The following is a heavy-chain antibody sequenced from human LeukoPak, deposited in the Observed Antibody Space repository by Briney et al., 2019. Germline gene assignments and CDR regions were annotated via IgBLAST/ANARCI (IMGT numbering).Heavy chain of an antibody. CDR1: GFTFSSYS. Sequence: GGSLRLSCAASGFTFSSYSMNWVRQAPGKGPEWVSSISSSSYIYYADSVKGRFTISRDNAKTSLYLQMNSLRAEDTAVYYCARHLSGVTGYTYGRGIDYWGQGNLVTVSS. V-gene: IGHV3-21*01. CDR3: ARHLSGVTGYTYGRGIDY. J-gene: IGHJ4*02. D-gene: IGHD5-18*01. CDR2: ISSSSYI.